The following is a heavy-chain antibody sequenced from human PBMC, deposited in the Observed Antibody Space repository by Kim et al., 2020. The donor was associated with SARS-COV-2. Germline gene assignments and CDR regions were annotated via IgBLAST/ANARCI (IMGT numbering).Heavy chain of an antibody. V-gene: IGHV4-39*07. Sequence: SETLSLTCTVSGGSISSSSYYWGWIRQPPGKGLEWIGSIYYSGSTYYNPSLKSRVTISVDTSKNQFSLKLSSVTAADTAVYYCARTNYDILTGYNNWFDPWGQGTLVTVSS. CDR3: ARTNYDILTGYNNWFDP. J-gene: IGHJ5*02. CDR2: IYYSGST. CDR1: GGSISSSSYY. D-gene: IGHD3-9*01.